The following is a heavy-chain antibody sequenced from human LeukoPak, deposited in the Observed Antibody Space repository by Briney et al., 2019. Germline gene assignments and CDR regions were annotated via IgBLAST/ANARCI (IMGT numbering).Heavy chain of an antibody. V-gene: IGHV3-30*04. CDR2: ISYDGSNK. D-gene: IGHD3-22*01. Sequence: PGGSLRLSCAASGFTFSSYAMHWVRQAPGKGLEWVAVISYDGSNKYYADSVKGRFTISRDNSKNTLYLQMNSLRAEDTAVYYCASNQYYYDSSGYYPRGIWGQGTMVTVSS. J-gene: IGHJ3*02. CDR3: ASNQYYYDSSGYYPRGI. CDR1: GFTFSSYA.